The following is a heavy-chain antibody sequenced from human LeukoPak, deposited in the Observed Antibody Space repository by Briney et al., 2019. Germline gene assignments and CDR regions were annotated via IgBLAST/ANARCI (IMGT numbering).Heavy chain of an antibody. CDR3: ARWNSNWFDP. D-gene: IGHD1-7*01. J-gene: IGHJ5*02. CDR2: ISYDGGNK. CDR1: GFTFSSYG. V-gene: IGHV3-33*05. Sequence: GGSLRLSCAASGFTFSSYGMHWVRQAPGKGLEWVTGISYDGGNKHYSESVKGRLTISRDNSKNTPDLQMNSLTAEDTAVYYCARWNSNWFDPWGQGTLVTVSS.